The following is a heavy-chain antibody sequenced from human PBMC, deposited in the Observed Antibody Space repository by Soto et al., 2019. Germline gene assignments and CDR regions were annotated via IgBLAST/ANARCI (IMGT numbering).Heavy chain of an antibody. CDR3: TRILWSSRRDALDI. CDR2: IGTSGTPT. Sequence: GGSLRLSCIASGFTFRNYAMAWVRQAPGEDLEWVSAIGTSGTPTLYADSVKSRFSISRDDSRNTVSLQMNSLGVEDTATYYCTRILWSSRRDALDIWGQGTTVT. J-gene: IGHJ6*02. CDR1: GFTFRNYA. D-gene: IGHD2-21*01. V-gene: IGHV3-23*01.